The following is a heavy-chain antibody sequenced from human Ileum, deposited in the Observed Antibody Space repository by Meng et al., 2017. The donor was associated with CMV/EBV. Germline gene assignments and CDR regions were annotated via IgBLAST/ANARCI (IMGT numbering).Heavy chain of an antibody. CDR1: GGSFNIDNW. D-gene: IGHD3-16*02. CDR3: ARGNFYRGTDV. CDR2: ISHSGSL. J-gene: IGHJ6*02. Sequence: GSLRLSCTVSGGSFNIDNWWSWVRQPPGKGLEWIGEISHSGSLNYNPPLKSRVTISMDTSKDQVSLRLSSVTAADTAVYYCARGNFYRGTDVWGQGTTVTVSS. V-gene: IGHV4-4*02.